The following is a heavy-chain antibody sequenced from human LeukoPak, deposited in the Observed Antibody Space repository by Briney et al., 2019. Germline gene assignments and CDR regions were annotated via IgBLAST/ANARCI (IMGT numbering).Heavy chain of an antibody. D-gene: IGHD4-17*01. CDR2: IYYSGST. Sequence: SETLSLTCTVSGGSVSSGSYYWSWIRQPPGKGLEWIGYIYYSGSTNYNPSLKSRVTISVDTSKNQFSLKLSSVTAADTAVYYCARDAAYCDYPFDYWGQGTLVTVSS. CDR3: ARDAAYCDYPFDY. CDR1: GGSVSSGSYY. J-gene: IGHJ4*02. V-gene: IGHV4-61*01.